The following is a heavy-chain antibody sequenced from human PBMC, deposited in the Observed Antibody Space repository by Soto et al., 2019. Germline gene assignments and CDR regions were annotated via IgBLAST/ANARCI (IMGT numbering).Heavy chain of an antibody. CDR3: ARDRSNSPDYFDI. J-gene: IGHJ4*02. D-gene: IGHD6-6*01. CDR1: GASIRSDAYY. CDR2: IYYNGRT. V-gene: IGHV4-30-4*01. Sequence: SETLSLTCTVSGASIRSDAYYWSWIRHPPGKGLEWIVYIYYNGRTDYNPSLKSRIFISIDTSKNQFSLNLNSVSAADTAMYYCARDRSNSPDYFDIWGPGTLVTVSS.